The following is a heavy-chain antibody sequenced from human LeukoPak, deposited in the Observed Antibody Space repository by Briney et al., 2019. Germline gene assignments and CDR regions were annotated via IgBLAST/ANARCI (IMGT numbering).Heavy chain of an antibody. V-gene: IGHV3-30*02. CDR3: AKGIAVAGPEDYFDH. CDR2: IRYDGSNK. CDR1: GFTFSSYG. Sequence: GGSLRLSCAASGFTFSSYGMHWVRQAPGKGLEWVAFIRYDGSNKYYADSVKGRFTISRDNSKNTLYLQMNSLRAEDTAVYYCAKGIAVAGPEDYFDHWGQGTLVTVSS. J-gene: IGHJ4*02. D-gene: IGHD6-19*01.